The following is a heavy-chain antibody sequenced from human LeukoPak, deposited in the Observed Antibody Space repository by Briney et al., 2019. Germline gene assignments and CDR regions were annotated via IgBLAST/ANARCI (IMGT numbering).Heavy chain of an antibody. Sequence: SVKVSCKASGGTFSSYAISWVRQAPGQGLEWMGGIIPIFGTANYAQKFQGRVTITTDESTSTAYMELSSLRSEDTAVYYCARGQSCSSTSCYTVHAFDIWGQGTMVTVSS. CDR3: ARGQSCSSTSCYTVHAFDI. CDR2: IIPIFGTA. D-gene: IGHD2-2*02. J-gene: IGHJ3*02. CDR1: GGTFSSYA. V-gene: IGHV1-69*05.